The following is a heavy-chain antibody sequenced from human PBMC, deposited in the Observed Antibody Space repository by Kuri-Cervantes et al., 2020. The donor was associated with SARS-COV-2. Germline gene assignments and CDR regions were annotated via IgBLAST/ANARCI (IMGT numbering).Heavy chain of an antibody. J-gene: IGHJ3*02. CDR2: IYYSGST. CDR1: GFTVSSNY. V-gene: IGHV4-59*02. D-gene: IGHD3-3*01. CDR3: ARVRIFGVPGFAFDI. Sequence: GSLRLSCAASGFTVSSNYMSWVRQGPGKGLEWIGYIYYSGSTNYNPSLKSRVTISVDTSKNQFSLKLSSVTAADTAVYYCARVRIFGVPGFAFDIWGQGTMVTVSS.